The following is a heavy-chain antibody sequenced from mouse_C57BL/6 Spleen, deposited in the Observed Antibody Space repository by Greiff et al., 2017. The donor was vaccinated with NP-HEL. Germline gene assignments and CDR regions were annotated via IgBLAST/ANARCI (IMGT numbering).Heavy chain of an antibody. Sequence: EVQLQQSGPELVKPGASVKISCKASGYTFTDYYMNWVKQSHGKSLEWIGDINPNNGGTSYNQKFKGKATLTVDKSSSTAYMELRSLTSEDSAVYYCASYYYGSSLDAMDYWGQGTSVTVSS. D-gene: IGHD1-1*01. J-gene: IGHJ4*01. CDR2: INPNNGGT. V-gene: IGHV1-26*01. CDR3: ASYYYGSSLDAMDY. CDR1: GYTFTDYY.